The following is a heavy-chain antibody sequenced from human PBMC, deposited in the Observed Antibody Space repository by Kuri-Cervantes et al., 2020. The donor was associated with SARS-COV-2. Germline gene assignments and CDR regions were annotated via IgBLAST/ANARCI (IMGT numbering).Heavy chain of an antibody. CDR3: ARDTGYCGGDCSAFDI. D-gene: IGHD2-21*02. V-gene: IGHV4-4*02. CDR1: GGSISSSNW. J-gene: IGHJ3*02. CDR2: IYHSGST. Sequence: SETLSLTCAVSGGSISSSNWWSWVRQPPGKGLEWIGEIYHSGSTNYNPSLKSRVTISVDKSKNQFSLKLSSVTAADTAVYYRARDTGYCGGDCSAFDIWGQGTMVTVSS.